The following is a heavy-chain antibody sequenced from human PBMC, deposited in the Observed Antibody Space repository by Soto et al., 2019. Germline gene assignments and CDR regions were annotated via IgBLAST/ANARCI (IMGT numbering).Heavy chain of an antibody. CDR3: ARGTAGTGFDI. CDR2: VYSGDIT. D-gene: IGHD6-19*01. Sequence: GGSLRLSCAASGFIVSSNHMNWVRQAPGKGLEWVSIVYSGDITYYADSVKGRFTISRDNSKNTLYLQMNNLRAEDTGVYYCARGTAGTGFDIWGQGTMVTVSS. J-gene: IGHJ3*02. V-gene: IGHV3-66*01. CDR1: GFIVSSNH.